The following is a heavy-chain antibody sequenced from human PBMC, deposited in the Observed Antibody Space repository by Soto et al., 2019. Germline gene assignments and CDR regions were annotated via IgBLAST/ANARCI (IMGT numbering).Heavy chain of an antibody. V-gene: IGHV3-23*01. CDR2: ISGSGGST. J-gene: IGHJ4*02. D-gene: IGHD3-3*01. CDR3: AQALDTRFLEWLYLGY. CDR1: GFTFSSYA. Sequence: GGSLRLSCAASGFTFSSYAMSWVRQAPGKGLEWVSAISGSGGSTYYADSVKGRFTISRDNSKNTLYLQMNSLRAEDTAVYYCAQALDTRFLEWLYLGYWGQGTLVTVSS.